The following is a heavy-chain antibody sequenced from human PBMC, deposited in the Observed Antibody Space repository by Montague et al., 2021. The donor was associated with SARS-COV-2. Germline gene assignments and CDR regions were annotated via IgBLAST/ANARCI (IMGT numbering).Heavy chain of an antibody. CDR3: ARAIWHLDV. J-gene: IGHJ2*01. CDR1: GDSISRYY. Sequence: SETLSLTCSVSGDSISRYYWSWIRQSDGKGLEWIGRIYTGGYVNXNPALQSRVSMSVDTSKSQVSLNVTSVTAADMAVYYCARAIWHLDVWGRGILVTVSS. V-gene: IGHV4-4*07. CDR2: IYTGGYV.